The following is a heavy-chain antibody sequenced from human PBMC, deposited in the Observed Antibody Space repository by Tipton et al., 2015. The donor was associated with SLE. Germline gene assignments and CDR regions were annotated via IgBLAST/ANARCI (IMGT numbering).Heavy chain of an antibody. CDR1: GFTFSSYG. CDR3: ARDPGYSSGWYYFDY. J-gene: IGHJ4*02. CDR2: IWYDGSNK. D-gene: IGHD6-19*01. V-gene: IGHV3-33*01. Sequence: TLSLTCAASGFTFSSYGMHWVRQVPGKGLEWVAVIWYDGSNKYYADSVKGRFTISRDNSKNTLYLQMNSLRAEDTAVYYCARDPGYSSGWYYFDYWGQGTLVTVSS.